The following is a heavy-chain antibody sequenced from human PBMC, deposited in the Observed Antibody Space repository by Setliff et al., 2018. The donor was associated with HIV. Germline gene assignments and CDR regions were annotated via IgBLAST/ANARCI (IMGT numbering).Heavy chain of an antibody. J-gene: IGHJ4*02. CDR2: INPNGGST. Sequence: ASVKVSCKASGYTFTSYYIHCVRQAPGQGPEWMGIINPNGGSTSYAQKFQGRVTMTRNTSIRTAYMELSSLRAEDTAVYYCARGRSSGSPYSDYWGQGTLVTVSS. D-gene: IGHD5-12*01. CDR1: GYTFTSYY. V-gene: IGHV1-46*01. CDR3: ARGRSSGSPYSDY.